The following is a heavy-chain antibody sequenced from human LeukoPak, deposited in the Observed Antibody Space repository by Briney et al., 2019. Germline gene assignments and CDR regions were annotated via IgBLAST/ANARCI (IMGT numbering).Heavy chain of an antibody. J-gene: IGHJ5*02. V-gene: IGHV3-15*01. Sequence: SGGSLRLSCAASGFTFSSYAMSWVRQAPGKGLEWVGRIKSKTDGGTTDYAAPVKGRFTISRDDSKNTLYLQMNSLKTEDTAVYYCTTDEDPPFRTTSSNWFDPWGQGTLVTVSS. D-gene: IGHD1-1*01. CDR2: IKSKTDGGTT. CDR1: GFTFSSYA. CDR3: TTDEDPPFRTTSSNWFDP.